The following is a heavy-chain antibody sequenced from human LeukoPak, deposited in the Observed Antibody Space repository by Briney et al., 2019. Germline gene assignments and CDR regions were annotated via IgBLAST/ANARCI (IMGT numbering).Heavy chain of an antibody. CDR2: ISTNGGST. CDR3: ARGGYYDSSGSFDY. J-gene: IGHJ4*02. D-gene: IGHD3-22*01. Sequence: GGSLRLSCAASGFTFSNYAMYGVRQAPGRGLEYVSAISTNGGSTDYANSVKGSFTSSSDNPDNRVFLQMGTLRAEAMAVYYCARGGYYDSSGSFDYWGQGILVTDSS. CDR1: GFTFSNYA. V-gene: IGHV3-64*01.